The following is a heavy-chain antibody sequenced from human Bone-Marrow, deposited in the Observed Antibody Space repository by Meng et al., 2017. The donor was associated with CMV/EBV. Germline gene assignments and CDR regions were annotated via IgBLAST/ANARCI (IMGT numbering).Heavy chain of an antibody. J-gene: IGHJ5*02. CDR2: MNPNSGNT. CDR3: ARGIRLFAQASRFDP. V-gene: IGHV1-8*03. Sequence: ASVKVSCKASGYTFTSYDINWVQQATGQGLEWMGWMNPNSGNTGYAQKFQGRVTITRNTSISTAYMELSSLRSEDTSVYYCARGIRLFAQASRFDPWGQGTLVTVSS. CDR1: GYTFTSYD. D-gene: IGHD2-21*01.